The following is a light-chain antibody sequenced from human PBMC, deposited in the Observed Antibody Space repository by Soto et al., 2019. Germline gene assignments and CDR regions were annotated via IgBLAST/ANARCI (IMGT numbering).Light chain of an antibody. CDR2: GAS. CDR1: QSVSSN. J-gene: IGKJ1*01. V-gene: IGKV3-15*01. CDR3: QQYKNWPPKT. Sequence: EIVMTQSPDTRSVSPGERATISCGASQSVSSNLAWYQQKPGQAPRLLIYGASTRATGIPARFSGSGAGGEFTRTVVWVLSEDFAAYYCQQYKNWPPKTFGLGTQVDIK.